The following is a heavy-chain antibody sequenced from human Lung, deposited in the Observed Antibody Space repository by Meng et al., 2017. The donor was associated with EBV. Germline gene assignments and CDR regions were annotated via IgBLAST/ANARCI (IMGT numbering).Heavy chain of an antibody. J-gene: IGHJ4*02. V-gene: IGHV4-34*01. CDR1: GGSFSGYY. Sequence: QVQVQRWREGLVKPLEPLHLPCAGDGGSFSGYYWSWFRQPPAKGLEWIGEINHSGHTNYNPSLKSRVTISVDTSKNQFSLNLSSVTAADTAVYYCARGRQIGWQGGDFAYWSQGTLVTVSS. CDR2: INHSGHT. CDR3: ARGRQIGWQGGDFAY. D-gene: IGHD2-15*01.